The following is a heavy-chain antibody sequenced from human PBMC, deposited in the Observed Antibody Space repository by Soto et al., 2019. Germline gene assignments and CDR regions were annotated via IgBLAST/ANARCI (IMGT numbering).Heavy chain of an antibody. Sequence: SETLSLTCTVSGGSISSSSYYWGWIRQPPGKGLEWIGSIYYSGSTYYNPSLKSRVTISVDTSKNQLSLKLSSVTAADTAVYYCARSSKRQLHYDYWGQGTLVTVSS. J-gene: IGHJ4*02. CDR2: IYYSGST. CDR3: ARSSKRQLHYDY. CDR1: GGSISSSSYY. V-gene: IGHV4-39*01. D-gene: IGHD6-6*01.